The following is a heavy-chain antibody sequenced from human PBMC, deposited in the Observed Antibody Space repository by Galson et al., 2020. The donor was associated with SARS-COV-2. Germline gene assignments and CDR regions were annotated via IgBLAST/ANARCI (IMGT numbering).Heavy chain of an antibody. CDR2: IRHKGRSYST. J-gene: IGHJ4*02. CDR3: AKDDWYSYDY. V-gene: IGHV3-72*01. Sequence: GGSLRLSCTASGFIFSDYFIDWVRQAPGKGPEWVGRIRHKGRSYSTDYAASVRGRFTLSRDDSRNSVFLQLSSRKNEDTAVYHCAKDDWYSYDYWGQGTLVTVSS. D-gene: IGHD2-21*02. CDR1: GFIFSDYF.